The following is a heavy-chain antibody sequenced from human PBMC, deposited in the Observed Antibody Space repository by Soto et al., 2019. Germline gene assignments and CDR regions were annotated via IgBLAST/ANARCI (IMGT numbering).Heavy chain of an antibody. Sequence: QVQLQESGPGLMKPSGTLSLTCAVSGGSISTNWWSWVRQPPGKGLEWIGEIYHSGRTNYNPSLENRVTVSVEKSQNHLSLILNSVTAADTAVYYCARHIAVSGTRGFDFWGQGTLVTVSS. D-gene: IGHD6-19*01. CDR2: IYHSGRT. V-gene: IGHV4-4*02. J-gene: IGHJ4*02. CDR3: ARHIAVSGTRGFDF. CDR1: GGSISTNW.